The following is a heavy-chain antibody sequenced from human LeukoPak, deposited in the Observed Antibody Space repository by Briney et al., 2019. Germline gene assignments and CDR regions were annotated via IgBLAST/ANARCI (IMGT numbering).Heavy chain of an antibody. CDR2: IYYSGST. CDR1: GGSISSYY. CDR3: ARSPSGGSSNWFDP. V-gene: IGHV4-59*08. J-gene: IGHJ5*02. Sequence: SETLSLTCTVSGGSISSYYWRWIRQPPGKELEWIRYIYYSGSTNYNPSLKSRVTISVDTSKNQFSLKLSSVTTADTAVYYCARSPSGGSSNWFDPWGQGTLVTVSS. D-gene: IGHD2-15*01.